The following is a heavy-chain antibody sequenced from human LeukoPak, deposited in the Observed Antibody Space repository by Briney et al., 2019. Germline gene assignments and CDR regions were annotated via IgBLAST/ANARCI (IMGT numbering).Heavy chain of an antibody. CDR2: IYSGGST. V-gene: IGHV3-53*04. CDR1: GFTFSSNY. D-gene: IGHD2-15*01. Sequence: GGSLGLSCAAPGFTFSSNYMSWVRQAPGKGLEWVSVIYSGGSTYYADSVKGRFTISRHNSKNTLYLQMNSLRAEDTAVYYCAREGVLSGGAFDIWGQGTMVTVSS. CDR3: AREGVLSGGAFDI. J-gene: IGHJ3*02.